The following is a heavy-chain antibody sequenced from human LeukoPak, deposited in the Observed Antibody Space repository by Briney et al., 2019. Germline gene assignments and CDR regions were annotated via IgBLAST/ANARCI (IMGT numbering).Heavy chain of an antibody. CDR3: ARVRSDLLDYYMDV. CDR1: GFTFSSYS. J-gene: IGHJ6*03. CDR2: ISSSSSYI. V-gene: IGHV3-21*01. D-gene: IGHD3-3*01. Sequence: PGGSLRLSCAASGFTFSSYSMNWVRQAPGKGLEWVSSISSSSSYIYYADSVKGRFTISRDNAKNSLYLQMNSLRAEDTAVYYCARVRSDLLDYYMDVWGKGTTVTVSS.